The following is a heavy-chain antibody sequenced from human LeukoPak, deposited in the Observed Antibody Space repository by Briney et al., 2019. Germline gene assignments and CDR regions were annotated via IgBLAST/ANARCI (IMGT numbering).Heavy chain of an antibody. CDR3: ARAMAYSSSWVY. CDR1: GYTFTSYA. V-gene: IGHV1-3*01. Sequence: GASVKVSCKASGYTFTSYAMHWVRQAPGQRLEWTGWINAGNGNTKYSQKFQGRVTITRDTSASTAYMELSSLRSEDTAVYYCARAMAYSSSWVYWGQGTLVTVSS. D-gene: IGHD6-13*01. CDR2: INAGNGNT. J-gene: IGHJ4*02.